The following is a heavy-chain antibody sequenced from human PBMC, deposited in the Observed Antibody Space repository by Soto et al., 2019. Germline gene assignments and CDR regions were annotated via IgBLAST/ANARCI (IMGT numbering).Heavy chain of an antibody. D-gene: IGHD6-19*01. CDR2: ISGSGGST. J-gene: IGHJ5*02. CDR3: AEDRSYSSGRGWFDP. Sequence: EVQLLESGGGLVQPGGSLRLSCAASRVTFSSYAMSWVRQAPGKGLEWVSTISGSGGSTYYADSVKGRFTISRDNSNNTLNLQMNSLRAEDTAVYYCAEDRSYSSGRGWFDPWGQGTLVTVSS. CDR1: RVTFSSYA. V-gene: IGHV3-23*01.